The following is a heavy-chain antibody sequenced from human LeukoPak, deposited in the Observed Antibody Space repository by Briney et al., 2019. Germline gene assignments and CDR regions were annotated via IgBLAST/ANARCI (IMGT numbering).Heavy chain of an antibody. Sequence: PSETLSLTCTVSGGSISSYYWSWIRQPPGKGLEWIGYIYYSGSTNYNPSLKSRVTISVDTSKNQFSLKLSSVTAADTAVYYCARDRAYSSGWYVPSLGDYMDVWGKGTTVTISS. D-gene: IGHD6-19*01. CDR1: GGSISSYY. CDR3: ARDRAYSSGWYVPSLGDYMDV. CDR2: IYYSGST. V-gene: IGHV4-59*01. J-gene: IGHJ6*03.